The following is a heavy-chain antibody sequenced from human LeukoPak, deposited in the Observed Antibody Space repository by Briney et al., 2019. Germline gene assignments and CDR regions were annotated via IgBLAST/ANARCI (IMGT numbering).Heavy chain of an antibody. CDR1: GFTFSTYA. CDR3: ARDQGSYGFWSGYYYY. CDR2: IKQDGSEK. J-gene: IGHJ4*02. V-gene: IGHV3-7*01. Sequence: GGSLRLSCAASGFTFSTYAMHWVRQAPGKGLEWVANIKQDGSEKYYVDSVKGRFTISRDNAESSLYLQMNSLRAEDTAVYYCARDQGSYGFWSGYYYYWGQGTLVTVSS. D-gene: IGHD3-3*01.